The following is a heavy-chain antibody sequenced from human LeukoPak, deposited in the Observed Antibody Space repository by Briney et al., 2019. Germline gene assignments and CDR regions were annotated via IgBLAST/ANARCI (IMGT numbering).Heavy chain of an antibody. CDR2: IYHSGST. D-gene: IGHD3-10*01. J-gene: IGHJ4*02. Sequence: SETLSLTCTVSGGSISSGGYYWSWIRQPPGKGLEWIVYIYHSGSTYYNPSLKSRVTISVDRSKNQFSLKLSSVTAADTAVYYCARAMVPSVPFDYWGQGTLVTVSS. V-gene: IGHV4-30-2*01. CDR3: ARAMVPSVPFDY. CDR1: GGSISSGGYY.